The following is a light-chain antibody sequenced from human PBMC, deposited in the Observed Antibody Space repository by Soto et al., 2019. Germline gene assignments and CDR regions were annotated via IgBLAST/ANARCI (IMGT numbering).Light chain of an antibody. Sequence: SYELTQPPSVSVAPGQTARSTCGGNNIEIKSVHWYQQKPGQAPVLVVYDDGDRTTGIPERFSGSKSGNTATLTTSRVEAGDEADYYCQVWDTTNPVIFGGGTQLTVL. CDR1: NIEIKS. CDR2: DDG. V-gene: IGLV3-21*02. CDR3: QVWDTTNPVI. J-gene: IGLJ2*01.